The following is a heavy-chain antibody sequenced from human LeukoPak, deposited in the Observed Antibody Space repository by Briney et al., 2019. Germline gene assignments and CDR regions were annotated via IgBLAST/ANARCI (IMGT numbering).Heavy chain of an antibody. D-gene: IGHD3-3*01. CDR1: GYSISSGYY. J-gene: IGHJ4*02. V-gene: IGHV4-38-2*02. CDR3: ARAPLYYDFWSGPPALFDY. CDR2: IYHSGST. Sequence: SETLSLTCTVSGYSISSGYYWGGIRQPPGKGLEWIGSIYHSGSTYYNPSLKSRVTISVDTSKNQFSLKLSSVTAADTAVYYCARAPLYYDFWSGPPALFDYWGQGTLVTVSS.